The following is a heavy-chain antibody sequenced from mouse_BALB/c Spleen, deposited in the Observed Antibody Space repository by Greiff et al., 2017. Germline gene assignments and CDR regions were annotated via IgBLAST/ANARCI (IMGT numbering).Heavy chain of an antibody. J-gene: IGHJ4*01. CDR3: ARKGGYEGAMDY. D-gene: IGHD2-14*01. Sequence: VQLQQSGAELVRPGASVTLSCKASGYTFTDYEMHWVKQTPVHGLEWIGAIDPETGGTAYNQKFKGKATLTADKSSSTAYMELSSLTSENSAVYFCARKGGYEGAMDYWGQGTSVTGSA. CDR1: GYTFTDYE. CDR2: IDPETGGT. V-gene: IGHV1-15*01.